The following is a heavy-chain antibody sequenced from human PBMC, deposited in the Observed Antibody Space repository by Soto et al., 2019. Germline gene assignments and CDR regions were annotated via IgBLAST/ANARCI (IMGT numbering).Heavy chain of an antibody. CDR1: GITFSRYA. CDR2: ISGSGANT. Sequence: EVQLLGSGGDLVQPGGSLRLSCAASGITFSRYAMSWVRQAPGKGLEWVSIISGSGANTYYADSVKGRFTISRDNSKNTLYLQRNRLRAADTAVYYCDHGGGTSYFDGMDVWGQGTTVTVSS. CDR3: DHGGGTSYFDGMDV. D-gene: IGHD1-1*01. J-gene: IGHJ6*02. V-gene: IGHV3-23*01.